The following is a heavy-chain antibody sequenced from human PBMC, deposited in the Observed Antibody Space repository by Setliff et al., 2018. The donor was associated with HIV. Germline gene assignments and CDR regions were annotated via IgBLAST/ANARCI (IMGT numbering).Heavy chain of an antibody. CDR3: AREGTYSGTYWVRRVASFDI. D-gene: IGHD1-26*01. Sequence: LSLTCAVYGGSLSGYYWRWIRQPPGKGLEWIGDVSHTGSTNYNPSLKSRITISADTPKNQFSLKLRSVTAADTAVYYCAREGTYSGTYWVRRVASFDIWGQGTMVTVSS. CDR1: GGSLSGYY. CDR2: VSHTGST. V-gene: IGHV4-34*01. J-gene: IGHJ3*02.